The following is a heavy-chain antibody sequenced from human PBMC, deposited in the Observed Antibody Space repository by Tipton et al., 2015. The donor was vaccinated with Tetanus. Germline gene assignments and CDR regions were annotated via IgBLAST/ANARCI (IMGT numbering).Heavy chain of an antibody. D-gene: IGHD2-2*01. J-gene: IGHJ6*02. CDR3: ARSSGSSTSSGFRPYNGMDV. CDR1: GASISTYY. V-gene: IGHV4-4*07. Sequence: GLVKPSETLSLTCTVSGASISTYYWTWIRQPAGKGLEYIGRIYPGGITNYNPSLKSRVTMSVDTPKNQFSLNLSSVTAADTAMFFCARSSGSSTSSGFRPYNGMDVWGRGTAVTVSS. CDR2: IYPGGIT.